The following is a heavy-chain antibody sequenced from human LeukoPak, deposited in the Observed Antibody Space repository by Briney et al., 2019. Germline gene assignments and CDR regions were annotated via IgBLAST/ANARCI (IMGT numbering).Heavy chain of an antibody. CDR1: GGTFSSYA. Sequence: RASVKVSCKASGGTFSSYAISWVRQAPGQGLEWMGGIIPIFGTANYAQKFQGRVTITADESTSTAYMELSSLRSEDTAVYYCARDTGYSSSWSRVDYYYGMDVWGQGTTVTVSS. J-gene: IGHJ6*02. D-gene: IGHD6-13*01. CDR2: IIPIFGTA. V-gene: IGHV1-69*13. CDR3: ARDTGYSSSWSRVDYYYGMDV.